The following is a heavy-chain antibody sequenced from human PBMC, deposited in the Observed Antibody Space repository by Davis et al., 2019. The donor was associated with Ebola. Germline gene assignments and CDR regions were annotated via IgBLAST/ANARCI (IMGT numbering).Heavy chain of an antibody. Sequence: PWGSLRLSCSASGFAISAYSFHSVRQAPGKGLQWVAVTSHDGSHIDYADSVKGRFTISRDNSENTLYLQMNSLTADDTAVYYCARAVFHEVLDYWGQGTPVTVSS. V-gene: IGHV3-30-3*01. D-gene: IGHD3-3*01. CDR3: ARAVFHEVLDY. J-gene: IGHJ4*02. CDR1: GFAISAYS. CDR2: TSHDGSHI.